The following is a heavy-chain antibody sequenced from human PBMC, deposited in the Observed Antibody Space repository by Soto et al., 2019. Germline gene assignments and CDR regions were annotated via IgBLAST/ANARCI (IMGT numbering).Heavy chain of an antibody. CDR2: ISTSSRTL. CDR1: GFTFSSYS. V-gene: IGHV3-48*01. D-gene: IGHD3-10*02. Sequence: GGSLRLSCGASGFTFSSYSMNRVRQAPGKRLEWISHISTSSRTLFYADSVKGRFTISGDNAKNSLYLQMNSLRAEDTAVYYYARALSHPLFSGMDVW. J-gene: IGHJ6*01. CDR3: ARALSHPLFSGMDV.